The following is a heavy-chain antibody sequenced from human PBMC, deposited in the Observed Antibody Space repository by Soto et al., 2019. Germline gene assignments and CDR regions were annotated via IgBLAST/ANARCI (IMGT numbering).Heavy chain of an antibody. J-gene: IGHJ6*02. CDR3: AHRTVVTAIRGPHYFYGMDV. CDR1: GFSLSTSGLA. Sequence: QITLKESGPTLVKPTQTLTLTCTFSGFSLSTSGLAVGWIRQPPGKALEWLALIYWNDDTRYSPSLKNRLAISKDTPRNQVVLTMTNMDPVDTATYYCAHRTVVTAIRGPHYFYGMDVWGPGTTVTVSS. V-gene: IGHV2-5*01. D-gene: IGHD2-21*02. CDR2: IYWNDDT.